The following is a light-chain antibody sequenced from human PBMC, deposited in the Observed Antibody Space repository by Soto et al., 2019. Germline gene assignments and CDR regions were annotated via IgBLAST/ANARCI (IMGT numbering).Light chain of an antibody. CDR2: WAS. CDR3: QQYYSSVVT. CDR1: QSILSSSNNKNS. J-gene: IGKJ5*01. V-gene: IGKV4-1*01. Sequence: DIVMTQSPDSLAVSLGERATINCKSSQSILSSSNNKNSLAWFQQQPGQPPKLLIYWASTRESGVPDRFSGSGSGTDFTLTISSLQAEDLAVYYCQQYYSSVVTFGQGTRLEIK.